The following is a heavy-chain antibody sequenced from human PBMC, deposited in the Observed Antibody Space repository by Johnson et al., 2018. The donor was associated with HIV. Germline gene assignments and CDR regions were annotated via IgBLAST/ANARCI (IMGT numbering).Heavy chain of an antibody. CDR3: AKDPNRWEQLAYAFDI. CDR2: INQDGSEK. D-gene: IGHD6-6*01. J-gene: IGHJ3*02. Sequence: VQLVESGGGMVQPGGSLRLSCAASGFTFSSYWMTWVRQAPGKGLEWVANINQDGSEKYSVDSVKGRFTISRDNSKNTLKLQMNSLRAEDTAVYYCAKDPNRWEQLAYAFDIWGQGTMVTVSS. CDR1: GFTFSSYW. V-gene: IGHV3-7*01.